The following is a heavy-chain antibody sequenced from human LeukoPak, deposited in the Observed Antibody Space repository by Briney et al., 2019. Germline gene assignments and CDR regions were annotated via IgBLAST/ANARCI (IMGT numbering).Heavy chain of an antibody. D-gene: IGHD3-22*01. CDR3: AKVEAYYDSSGYYREFDY. CDR2: ISGSGGST. V-gene: IGHV3-23*01. Sequence: GRSLRLSCAASGFTFDDYAMSWVRQAPGKGLEWVSAISGSGGSTYYADSVKGRFTISRDNSKNTLYLQMNSLRAEDTAVYYCAKVEAYYDSSGYYREFDYWGQGTLVTVSS. J-gene: IGHJ4*02. CDR1: GFTFDDYA.